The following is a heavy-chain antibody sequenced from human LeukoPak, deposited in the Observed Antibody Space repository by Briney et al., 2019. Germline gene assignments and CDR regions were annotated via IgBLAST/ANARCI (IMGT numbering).Heavy chain of an antibody. Sequence: GGSLRLSCAASGFTFSSYGMLWVRQAPGKGLEWVAVISYDGSNKYYADSVKGRFTISRGNSKNTLYLQMNSLRAEDTVVYYCAKLSFSYYDSSGRDYWGQGTLVTVSS. CDR3: AKLSFSYYDSSGRDY. J-gene: IGHJ4*02. D-gene: IGHD3-22*01. V-gene: IGHV3-30*18. CDR1: GFTFSSYG. CDR2: ISYDGSNK.